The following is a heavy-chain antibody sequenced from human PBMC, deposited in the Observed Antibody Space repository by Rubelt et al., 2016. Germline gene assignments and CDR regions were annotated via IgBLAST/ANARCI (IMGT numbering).Heavy chain of an antibody. CDR1: GGSISSYY. CDR2: IHYSGST. J-gene: IGHJ4*02. Sequence: QVQLQESGPGLVKASETLSLTCTVSGGSISSYYWSWIRQPPGKGPEWIGYIHYSGSTNYNPSLKSRVTILVDTSKNQFSLKLGSVTAADTAVYYCARRGVSGYVDSWGQGTLVTVSS. CDR3: ARRGVSGYVDS. D-gene: IGHD3-10*01. V-gene: IGHV4-59*08.